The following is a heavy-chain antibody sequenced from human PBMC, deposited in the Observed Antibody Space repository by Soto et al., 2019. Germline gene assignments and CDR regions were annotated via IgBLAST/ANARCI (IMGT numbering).Heavy chain of an antibody. CDR1: GFAFSNYA. Sequence: GGSLRLACAASGFAFSNYAMHWVRQAPGKGLEWVSSISTSIDATYYADSVKGRFTISRDDSKNTLYLQMNSLRAEDSAVYYCAKDRTVAARNFDYWGQGTQVTVSS. D-gene: IGHD6-6*01. CDR2: ISTSIDAT. CDR3: AKDRTVAARNFDY. J-gene: IGHJ4*02. V-gene: IGHV3-23*01.